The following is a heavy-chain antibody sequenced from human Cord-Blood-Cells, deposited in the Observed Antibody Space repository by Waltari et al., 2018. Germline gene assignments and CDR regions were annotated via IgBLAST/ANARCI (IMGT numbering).Heavy chain of an antibody. D-gene: IGHD3-3*01. CDR3: ARDYYDFWSGYFAFDI. V-gene: IGHV4-4*07. Sequence: QVQLQESGPGLVKPSETLSLTCTVSGGSISSYYWSWIRPPAGKGLEWIGRIYTSGSTNYNPSLKSRVTMSVDTSKNQFSLKLSSVTAADTAVYYCARDYYDFWSGYFAFDIWGQGTMVTVSS. CDR2: IYTSGST. J-gene: IGHJ3*02. CDR1: GGSISSYY.